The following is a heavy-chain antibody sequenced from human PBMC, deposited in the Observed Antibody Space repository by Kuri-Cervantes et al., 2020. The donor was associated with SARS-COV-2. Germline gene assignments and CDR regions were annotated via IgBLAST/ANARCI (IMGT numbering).Heavy chain of an antibody. V-gene: IGHV4-39*07. Sequence: SETLSLTCTVSGGSISSSSYYWGWIRQPPGKGLEWIGSIYYSGHTYYNPSLKSRVTISVDTSKNQFSLKLSSVTAADTAVYYCARGEGIVLVVYALAFDIWGQGTMVTVSS. CDR1: GGSISSSSYY. CDR2: IYYSGHT. J-gene: IGHJ3*02. D-gene: IGHD2-8*02. CDR3: ARGEGIVLVVYALAFDI.